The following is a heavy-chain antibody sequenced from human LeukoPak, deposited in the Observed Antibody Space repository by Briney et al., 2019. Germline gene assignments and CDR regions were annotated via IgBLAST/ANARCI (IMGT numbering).Heavy chain of an antibody. V-gene: IGHV3-21*01. D-gene: IGHD6-13*01. CDR3: AREDASSWDY. J-gene: IGHJ4*02. CDR1: GFTFSIYS. CDR2: ISSSGSYI. Sequence: GGSLRLSCAASGFTFSIYSMDWVRQAPGKGLEWVSSISSSGSYIYYADSLKGRFTISRDNAKNSLYLQMNSLRAEDTAVYYCAREDASSWDYWGQGTLVTVSS.